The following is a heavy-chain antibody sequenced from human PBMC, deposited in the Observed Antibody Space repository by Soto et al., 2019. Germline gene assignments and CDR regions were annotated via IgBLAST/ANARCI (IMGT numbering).Heavy chain of an antibody. CDR1: GGSFSGYY. J-gene: IGHJ6*02. D-gene: IGHD3-10*01. V-gene: IGHV4-34*01. CDR2: INHRGST. Sequence: SETPSLTRAVYGGSFSGYYWSWIRQPPGKGLEWIGEINHRGSTNYNPSLKSRVTISVDTSKNQFSLKLSSVTAADTAVYYCARDSLDYYGSGSPGREVWGHGTTVIVS. CDR3: ARDSLDYYGSGSPGREV.